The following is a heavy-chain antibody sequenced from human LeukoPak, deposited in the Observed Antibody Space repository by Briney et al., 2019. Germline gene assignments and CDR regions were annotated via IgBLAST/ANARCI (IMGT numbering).Heavy chain of an antibody. CDR1: GFTFSSYS. CDR2: ISSSSSYI. CDR3: ARVRVAALFFFDY. Sequence: GGSLRLSCAASGFTFSSYSMNWVRQAPGKGLEWVSSISSSSSYIYYAGSVKGRFTISRDNAKNSLYLQMNSLRAEDTAVYYCARVRVAALFFFDYWGQGTLVTVSS. J-gene: IGHJ4*02. V-gene: IGHV3-21*01. D-gene: IGHD6-19*01.